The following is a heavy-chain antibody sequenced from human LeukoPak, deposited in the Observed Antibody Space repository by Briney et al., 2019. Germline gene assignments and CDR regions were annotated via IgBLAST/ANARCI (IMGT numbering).Heavy chain of an antibody. Sequence: ASVKVSCKASGYTFTGYYMHWVRQAPGQGLEWIGWINPNSGGTNYAQKFQGRVTMTRDTSISTVYMELSRLRSDDTAVYYCAREAEDSSGPSYYFDYWGQGTLVTVSS. CDR1: GYTFTGYY. CDR2: INPNSGGT. D-gene: IGHD6-19*01. V-gene: IGHV1-2*02. J-gene: IGHJ4*02. CDR3: AREAEDSSGPSYYFDY.